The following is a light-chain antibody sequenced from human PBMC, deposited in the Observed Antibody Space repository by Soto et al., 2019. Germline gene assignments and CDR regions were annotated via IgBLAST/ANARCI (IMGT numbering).Light chain of an antibody. V-gene: IGKV1-39*01. CDR2: AAS. J-gene: IGKJ1*01. CDR1: QSISSY. CDR3: QHSYITPT. Sequence: DIQITQSPSSLSASVGDRVTITCRASQSISSYLNWYQQKPGKAPKLLIYAASSLQSGVPSRFSGSGSGTDFTLTISSLQPEDFAIYYCQHSYITPTFGQGTNV.